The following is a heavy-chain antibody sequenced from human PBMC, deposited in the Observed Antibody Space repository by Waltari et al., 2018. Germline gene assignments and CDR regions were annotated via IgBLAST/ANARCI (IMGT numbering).Heavy chain of an antibody. CDR3: ATYIGASVGTAAFDV. D-gene: IGHD5-12*01. CDR1: GGSITNTKHY. Sequence: QLQLQESGPGLVKPSGTLSLTCSVSGGSITNTKHYWGWIRQPPGQGLEWIGTMSYLGATYSSPSLKSRVTISRDTSTNQLSLKVGSVTAADTAMYYCATYIGASVGTAAFDVWGQGTMVTVSS. J-gene: IGHJ3*01. CDR2: MSYLGAT. V-gene: IGHV4-39*01.